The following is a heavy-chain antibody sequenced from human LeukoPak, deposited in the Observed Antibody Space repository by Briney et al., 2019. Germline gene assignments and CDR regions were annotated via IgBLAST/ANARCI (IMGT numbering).Heavy chain of an antibody. CDR1: GFTFSSYA. CDR2: ISVSGGRT. V-gene: IGHV3-23*01. Sequence: GGSLRLSCAASGFTFSSYAMSWVRQAPGKGLECVSGISVSGGRTDYADSVKGRFTISRDNSKNTLYLQMNSLRAEDTAVYYCAKRGPGYDKSTYPPHYFDYWGQGTLVTVSS. J-gene: IGHJ4*02. D-gene: IGHD3-22*01. CDR3: AKRGPGYDKSTYPPHYFDY.